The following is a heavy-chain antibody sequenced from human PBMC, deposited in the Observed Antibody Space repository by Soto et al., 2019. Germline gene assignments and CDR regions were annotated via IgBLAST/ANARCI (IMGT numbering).Heavy chain of an antibody. Sequence: QVQLVQSGAEVKKPGASVKVSCKASGYTFTSYYMHWVRQAPGQGLEWMGIINPSGGSTSYAQKFQGRVTMTRDTYTSTVYMELSSLRSEDTAVYYCARDFGGVIVRAPNWFDPWGQGTLVTVSS. CDR2: INPSGGST. J-gene: IGHJ5*02. D-gene: IGHD3-16*02. V-gene: IGHV1-46*03. CDR3: ARDFGGVIVRAPNWFDP. CDR1: GYTFTSYY.